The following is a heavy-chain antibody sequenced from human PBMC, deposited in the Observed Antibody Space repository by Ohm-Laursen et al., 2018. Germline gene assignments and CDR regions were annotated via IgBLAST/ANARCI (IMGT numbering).Heavy chain of an antibody. CDR2: IYNSGST. CDR1: GGSISNFY. J-gene: IGHJ3*02. V-gene: IGHV4-59*07. D-gene: IGHD4-17*01. Sequence: DTLSLTCTVSGGSISNFYWSWIRQPPGMGLEWIGYIYNSGSTNYNPSLKSRVTFTVDMSKNHFSLRLNSVTAADTAVYYCARGTPGYGGYIAAFDIWGQGTMVTVSS. CDR3: ARGTPGYGGYIAAFDI.